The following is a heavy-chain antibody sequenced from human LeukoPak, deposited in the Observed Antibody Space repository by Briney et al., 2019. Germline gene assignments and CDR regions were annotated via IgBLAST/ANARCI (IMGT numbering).Heavy chain of an antibody. Sequence: ASVKVSCKASGYTFTSYGIIWVRQAPGQGLEWMGWISAYNGNTNYAQKLQGRVTMTTDTSTSTAYMELRSLRSDDTAVYYCARDLQYCSSTSCYPHFDYWGQGTLVTVSS. V-gene: IGHV1-18*01. D-gene: IGHD2-2*01. J-gene: IGHJ4*02. CDR1: GYTFTSYG. CDR2: ISAYNGNT. CDR3: ARDLQYCSSTSCYPHFDY.